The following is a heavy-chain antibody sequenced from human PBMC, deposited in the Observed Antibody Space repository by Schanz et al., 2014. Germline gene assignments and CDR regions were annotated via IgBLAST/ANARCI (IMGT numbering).Heavy chain of an antibody. V-gene: IGHV1-46*03. D-gene: IGHD6-13*01. Sequence: QVQLVQSGAEVKKPGASVKVSCKASGYTFTSYGISWVRQAPGQGLEWMGIINLSGGSTNNAQKFQGRLTMTRDTSTSTVYMELTSLRSEDTAVYYCARDGVDAAAGGNYWGQGTLVTVSS. J-gene: IGHJ4*02. CDR1: GYTFTSYG. CDR2: INLSGGST. CDR3: ARDGVDAAAGGNY.